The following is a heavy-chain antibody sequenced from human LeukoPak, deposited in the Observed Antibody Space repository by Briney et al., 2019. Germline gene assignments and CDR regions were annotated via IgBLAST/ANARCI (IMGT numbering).Heavy chain of an antibody. CDR1: GFTFSSYS. V-gene: IGHV3-21*01. CDR2: ISSSSSYI. CDR3: ARSPAPYCSSTSCYLGYYYYYMDV. J-gene: IGHJ6*03. Sequence: GGSLRLSCAASGFTFSSYSMNWVRQAPGKGLEWVSSISSSSSYIYYADSVKGRFTISRDNAKNSLYLQMNSLRAEDTAVYYCARSPAPYCSSTSCYLGYYYYYMDVWGKGTTVTVSS. D-gene: IGHD2-2*01.